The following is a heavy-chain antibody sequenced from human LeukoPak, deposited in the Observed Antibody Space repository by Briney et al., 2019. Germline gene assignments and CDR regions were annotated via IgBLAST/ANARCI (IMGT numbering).Heavy chain of an antibody. J-gene: IGHJ3*02. Sequence: GGSLKLSCAASGFTFSSYAMHWVRQAPGKGLEWVAVISYDGSNKYYADSVKGRFTISRDNSKNTLYLQMNSLRAEDTAVYYCARDDQRYFEAFDIWGQGTMVTVSS. CDR3: ARDDQRYFEAFDI. CDR1: GFTFSSYA. CDR2: ISYDGSNK. V-gene: IGHV3-30-3*01. D-gene: IGHD3-9*01.